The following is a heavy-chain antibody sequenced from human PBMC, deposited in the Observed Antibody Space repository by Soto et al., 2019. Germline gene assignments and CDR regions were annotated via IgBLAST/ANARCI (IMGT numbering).Heavy chain of an antibody. D-gene: IGHD1-26*01. CDR2: IYWNDDK. CDR1: VFSLSTNSVG. J-gene: IGHJ6*02. CDR3: ANMSVGAASYFHSSGMEV. Sequence: QISLKESGPSLAKPTQTLTLICTFSVFSLSTNSVGVSGIRQPPGKALEWLALIYWNDDKRYSPSLKSRLTITKDTSKNQVVLIMTSMDPMDTATYYCANMSVGAASYFHSSGMEVWGQGTTATVSS. V-gene: IGHV2-5*01.